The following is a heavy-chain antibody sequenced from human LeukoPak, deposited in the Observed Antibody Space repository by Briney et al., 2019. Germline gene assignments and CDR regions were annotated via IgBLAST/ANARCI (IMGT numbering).Heavy chain of an antibody. CDR2: IYYSGST. CDR1: GGSISSYY. CDR3: ARHSTGYYGSGSYSD. V-gene: IGHV4-59*08. D-gene: IGHD3-10*01. J-gene: IGHJ4*02. Sequence: PSETLSLTCTVSGGSISSYYWSWIRQTPGKGLEWIGYIYYSGSTNYNPSLKSRVNISVDTSKNQFSLKLSSVTAADTAVYYCARHSTGYYGSGSYSDWGQGTLVTVSS.